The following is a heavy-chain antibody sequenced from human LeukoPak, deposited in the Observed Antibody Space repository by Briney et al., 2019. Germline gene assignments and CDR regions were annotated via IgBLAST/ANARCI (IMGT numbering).Heavy chain of an antibody. CDR2: IYPRDGST. Sequence: ASVKVSCKASGYTFTSNYIHWVRQAPGQGLEWMGMIYPRDGSTSYTQKFQGRVTVTRDTSTSTVHMELSGLRSEDTAVYYCTRDQEGFDYWGQGTLVTVSS. J-gene: IGHJ4*02. CDR1: GYTFTSNY. V-gene: IGHV1-46*01. CDR3: TRDQEGFDY.